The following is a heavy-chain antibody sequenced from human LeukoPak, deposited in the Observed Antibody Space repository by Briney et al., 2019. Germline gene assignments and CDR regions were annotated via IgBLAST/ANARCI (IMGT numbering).Heavy chain of an antibody. D-gene: IGHD3-10*01. CDR3: TTSLPDMVYYYYGMDV. CDR2: IKSKTDGGTT. J-gene: IGHJ6*02. CDR1: GFTFSNAW. V-gene: IGHV3-15*01. Sequence: PGGSLRLSCAASGFTFSNAWMSWVRQAPGKGLEWVGRIKSKTDGGTTDYAAPVKGRFTISRDDSKNTLYLQMNSLKTEDTAVYYCTTSLPDMVYYYYGMDVWGQGTTVTVSS.